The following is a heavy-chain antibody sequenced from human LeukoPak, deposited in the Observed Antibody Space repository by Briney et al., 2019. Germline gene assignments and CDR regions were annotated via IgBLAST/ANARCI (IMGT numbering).Heavy chain of an antibody. V-gene: IGHV3-23*01. Sequence: PGGSLRLSCSASGFTFSSYAMSWVRQAPGTGLEWVSALSGSGSSTYYADPLKDRFTISRDNSKNTLYLQMNSLRAEDTAIYYCAKWIVPAAPFDYWGQGTLVTVSS. CDR1: GFTFSSYA. CDR3: AKWIVPAAPFDY. J-gene: IGHJ4*02. D-gene: IGHD2-2*01. CDR2: LSGSGSST.